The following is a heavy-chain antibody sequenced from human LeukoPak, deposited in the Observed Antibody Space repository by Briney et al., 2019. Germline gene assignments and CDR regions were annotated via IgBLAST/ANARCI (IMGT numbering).Heavy chain of an antibody. Sequence: SEPLSLTCTVSGGSISSYYWSWIRQPPGKGLEWIGYIYYSGSTNYNPSLKSRVTISVDTSKNQFSLKLSSVTAADTAVYYCARFGSPYWYGMDVWGQGTTVTVSS. CDR1: GGSISSYY. CDR3: ARFGSPYWYGMDV. D-gene: IGHD2-8*02. J-gene: IGHJ6*02. V-gene: IGHV4-59*01. CDR2: IYYSGST.